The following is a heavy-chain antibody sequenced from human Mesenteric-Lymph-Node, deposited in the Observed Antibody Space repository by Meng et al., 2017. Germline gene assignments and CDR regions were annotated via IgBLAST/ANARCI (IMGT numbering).Heavy chain of an antibody. CDR1: VGSLSSNCYY. V-gene: IGHV4-39*01. Sequence: LQAQESGPGLVKPSETRSLTCTVSVGSLSSNCYYWDWVRQPPGKGLEWIGAIYHSGSTSYNPSLQSRVTMFVDMSKNQFSLMLTSVTATDTAVYYCARRRGGSGRDCWGQGTLVTVSS. CDR2: IYHSGST. D-gene: IGHD3-10*01. CDR3: ARRRGGSGRDC. J-gene: IGHJ4*02.